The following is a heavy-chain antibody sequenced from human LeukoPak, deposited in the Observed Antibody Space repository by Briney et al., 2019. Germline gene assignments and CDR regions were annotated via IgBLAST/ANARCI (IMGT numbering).Heavy chain of an antibody. CDR1: GFTFGDYA. V-gene: IGHV3-49*03. J-gene: IGHJ4*02. Sequence: PGGSLSLSCTASGFTFGDYAMSWFRQAPGKGLEWVGFIRSKAYGGTTEYAASVKGRFTISRDDSKSIAYLQMNSLKTEDTAVYYCTRVRGIYDSSGYPPEYFDYWGQGTLVTVSS. D-gene: IGHD3-22*01. CDR3: TRVRGIYDSSGYPPEYFDY. CDR2: IRSKAYGGTT.